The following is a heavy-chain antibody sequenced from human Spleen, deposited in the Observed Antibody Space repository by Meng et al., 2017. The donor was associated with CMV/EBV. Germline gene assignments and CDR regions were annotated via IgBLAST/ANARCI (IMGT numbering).Heavy chain of an antibody. V-gene: IGHV1-69*02. Sequence: SVKVSCKTSGGTFSDYTISWVRQAPGQGLEWMGRVTPIVGIPRYAQIFQDRVTITADKFTSTSHMELTGLRSEDTAVYYCATSQCSNANCRDAYNWFDSWGQGTLVTVSS. J-gene: IGHJ5*01. CDR2: VTPIVGIP. D-gene: IGHD2-2*01. CDR1: GGTFSDYT. CDR3: ATSQCSNANCRDAYNWFDS.